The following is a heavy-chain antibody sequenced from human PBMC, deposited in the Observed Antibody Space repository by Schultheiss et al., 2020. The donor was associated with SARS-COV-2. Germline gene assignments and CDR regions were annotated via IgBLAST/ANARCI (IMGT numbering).Heavy chain of an antibody. CDR1: GYTFTGYY. CDR2: ISAYNGNT. J-gene: IGHJ6*02. Sequence: GESLKISCKASGYTFTGYYMHWVRQAPGQGLEWMGWISAYNGNTNYAQKLQGRVTMTRDTSTSTAYMELRSLRSEDTAVYYCARGPSGMDVWGQGTTVTVSS. V-gene: IGHV1-18*04. CDR3: ARGPSGMDV.